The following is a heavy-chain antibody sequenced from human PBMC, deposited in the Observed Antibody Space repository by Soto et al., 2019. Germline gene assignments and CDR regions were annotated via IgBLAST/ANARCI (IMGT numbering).Heavy chain of an antibody. CDR2: MNPNSGNT. CDR3: ARDSYDSSGYDAFDI. J-gene: IGHJ3*02. Sequence: AASVKVSCKASGCTFTSYDINWVRQATGQRLEWMGWMNPNSGNTGYAQKFQGRVTMTRNTSISTAYMELSSLRSEDTAVYYCARDSYDSSGYDAFDIWGQGTMVTVSS. V-gene: IGHV1-8*01. CDR1: GCTFTSYD. D-gene: IGHD3-22*01.